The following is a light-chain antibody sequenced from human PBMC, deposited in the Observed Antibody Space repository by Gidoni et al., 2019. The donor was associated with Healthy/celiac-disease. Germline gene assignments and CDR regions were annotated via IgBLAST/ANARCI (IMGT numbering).Light chain of an antibody. Sequence: DIQMSQPPSSLSASARDRVTTICRASQSISSYLYWYQQKQGKAPQLLIYAASSLQSRVPSRFSGSGTGTDFTLSISNLQPEEFATYYCQQSYSTLLFGQGTKLEIK. CDR3: QQSYSTLL. V-gene: IGKV1-39*01. J-gene: IGKJ2*01. CDR1: QSISSY. CDR2: AAS.